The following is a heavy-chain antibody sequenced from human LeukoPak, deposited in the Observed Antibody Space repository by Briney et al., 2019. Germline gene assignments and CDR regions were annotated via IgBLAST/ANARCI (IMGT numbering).Heavy chain of an antibody. V-gene: IGHV3-48*03. J-gene: IGHJ4*01. CDR2: ISSGGTTL. CDR3: ARVKGSGWNEVDY. D-gene: IGHD6-19*01. CDR1: GFTFSSYG. Sequence: GGSLRLSCAASGFTFSSYGMNWVRQAPGKGLEWVSYISSGGTTLYYADSVKGRFTISRDNVKNSLYLQMNSLSAEGTGVYYCARVKGSGWNEVDYWGHGDLCTVSS.